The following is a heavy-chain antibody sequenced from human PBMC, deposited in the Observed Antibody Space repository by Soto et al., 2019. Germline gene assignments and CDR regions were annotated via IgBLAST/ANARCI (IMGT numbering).Heavy chain of an antibody. D-gene: IGHD3-22*01. J-gene: IGHJ4*02. CDR2: ISWDGGST. CDR3: AKEGYDSSGYQY. Sequence: GGSLRLSCAASGFTFDDYTMHWVRQAPGKGLEWVSLISWDGGSTYYADSVKGRFTISRDNSKNSLYLQMNSLRTEDTALYYCAKEGYDSSGYQYWGQGTLVTVSS. CDR1: GFTFDDYT. V-gene: IGHV3-43*01.